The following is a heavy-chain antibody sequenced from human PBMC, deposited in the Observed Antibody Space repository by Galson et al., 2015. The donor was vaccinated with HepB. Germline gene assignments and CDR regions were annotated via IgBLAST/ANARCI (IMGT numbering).Heavy chain of an antibody. CDR3: ARDRNQWDLTYFDY. CDR2: ISGYNGHK. J-gene: IGHJ4*02. Sequence: SVKVSCKASGYTFTSNGISWVRQAPGQGLEWMGWISGYNGHKNYAQKLQGRVTVTTDTSTSTAHMELRSLKSDDTAVYYCARDRNQWDLTYFDYWGQGTLVTVSS. CDR1: GYTFTSNG. V-gene: IGHV1-18*01. D-gene: IGHD1-26*01.